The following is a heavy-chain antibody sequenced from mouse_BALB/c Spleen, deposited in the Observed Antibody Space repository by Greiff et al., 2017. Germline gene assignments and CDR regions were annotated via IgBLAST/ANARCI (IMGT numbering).Heavy chain of an antibody. V-gene: IGHV1-5*01. CDR2: IYPGNSDT. J-gene: IGHJ4*01. CDR1: GYTFTSYW. Sequence: EVQLQQSGTVLARPGASVKMSCKASGYTFTSYWMHWVKQRPGQGLEWIGAIYPGNSDTSYNQKFKGKAKLTAVTSTSTAYMELSSLTNEDSAVYYCTIVFQYYAMDYWGQGTSVTVSS. CDR3: TIVFQYYAMDY. D-gene: IGHD2-10*02.